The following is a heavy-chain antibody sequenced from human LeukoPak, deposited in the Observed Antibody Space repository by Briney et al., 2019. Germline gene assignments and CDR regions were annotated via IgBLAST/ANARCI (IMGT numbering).Heavy chain of an antibody. Sequence: PGGSLRLSCAASGFTFSDYYMNWIRQAPGSGLEWISFISGSGDTIYYADSVKGRFTISRDNAKNALYLQMNSLRAEDTALYYCARVRGVIITGHPFDYWGQGTLVTVSS. CDR1: GFTFSDYY. V-gene: IGHV3-11*01. D-gene: IGHD3-10*01. CDR3: ARVRGVIITGHPFDY. CDR2: ISGSGDTI. J-gene: IGHJ4*02.